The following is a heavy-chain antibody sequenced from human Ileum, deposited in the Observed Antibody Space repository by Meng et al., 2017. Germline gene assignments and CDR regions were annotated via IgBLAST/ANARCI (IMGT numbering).Heavy chain of an antibody. J-gene: IGHJ4*02. V-gene: IGHV1-18*01. CDR1: GYIFTRYG. Sequence: QVQLVQSGAEVKKPGASAKGSCKASGYIFTRYGIGWVRQAPGQGLEWMGWISAYSGNTKYAQKLQGRVTMTTDTSTSTAYMELRNLRSDDTAVYYCARDTVGTTLGDYWGQGTLVTVSS. D-gene: IGHD4-23*01. CDR3: ARDTVGTTLGDY. CDR2: ISAYSGNT.